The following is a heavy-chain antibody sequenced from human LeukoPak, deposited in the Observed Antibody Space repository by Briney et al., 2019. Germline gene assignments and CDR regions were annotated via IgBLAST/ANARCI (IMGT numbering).Heavy chain of an antibody. CDR2: INHSGST. J-gene: IGHJ6*03. D-gene: IGHD2-15*01. V-gene: IGHV4-34*01. CDR3: ARRPYCSGGSCYRHYYYMDV. CDR1: GGSFSGYY. Sequence: SETLSLTCAVYGGSFSGYYWSWIRQPPGKGLEWVGEINHSGSTNYNPSLKSRVTISVDTSKNQFSLKLSSVTAADTAVYYCARRPYCSGGSCYRHYYYMDVWGKGTTVTISS.